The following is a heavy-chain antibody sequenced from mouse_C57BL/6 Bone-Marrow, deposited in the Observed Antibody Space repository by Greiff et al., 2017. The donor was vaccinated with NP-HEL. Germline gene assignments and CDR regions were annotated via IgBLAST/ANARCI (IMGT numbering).Heavy chain of an antibody. J-gene: IGHJ2*01. Sequence: QVQLKQSGAELVRPGSSVKLSCKASGYTFTSYWMDWVKQRPGQGLEWIGNIYPSDSETHYNQKFKDKATLTVDKSSSTAYMQLSSLTSEDSAVYYCARWSNYIDYWGQGTTLTVSS. CDR3: ARWSNYIDY. CDR1: GYTFTSYW. D-gene: IGHD5-1*01. V-gene: IGHV1-61*01. CDR2: IYPSDSET.